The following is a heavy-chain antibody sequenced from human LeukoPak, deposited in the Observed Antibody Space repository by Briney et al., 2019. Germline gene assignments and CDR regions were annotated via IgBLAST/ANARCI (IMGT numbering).Heavy chain of an antibody. CDR3: ARVTYYGSGPFDP. D-gene: IGHD3-10*01. CDR1: GGSFSGYY. CDR2: INHSGST. J-gene: IGHJ5*02. V-gene: IGHV4-34*01. Sequence: PSETLSLTCAVYGGSFSGYYWSWIRQPPGKGLEWIGEINHSGSTNYNPSLKSRVTISVDTSKNQFSLKLSSVTAADTAVYYCARVTYYGSGPFDPWGQGTLVTVSS.